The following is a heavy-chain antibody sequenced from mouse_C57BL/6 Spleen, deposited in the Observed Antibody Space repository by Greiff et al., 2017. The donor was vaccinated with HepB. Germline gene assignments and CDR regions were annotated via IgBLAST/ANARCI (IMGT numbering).Heavy chain of an antibody. J-gene: IGHJ3*01. V-gene: IGHV2-6*03. D-gene: IGHD2-3*01. CDR1: GFSLTSYG. CDR3: ARPFDGYYPAWFAY. CDR2: IWSDGST. Sequence: QVQLKESGPGLVAPSQSLSITCTVSGFSLTSYGVHWVRQPPGKGLEWLVVIWSDGSTTYNSALKSRLSISKDNSKSQVFLKMNSLQTDDTAMYYCARPFDGYYPAWFAYWGQGTLVTVSA.